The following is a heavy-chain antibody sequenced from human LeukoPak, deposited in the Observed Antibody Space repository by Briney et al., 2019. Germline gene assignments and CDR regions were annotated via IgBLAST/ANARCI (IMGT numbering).Heavy chain of an antibody. J-gene: IGHJ6*02. Sequence: SETLSLTCAVYGGSFSGYYWSWIRQPPGKGLEWIGEINHSGSTNYNPSLKSRVTISVDTSKNQFSLKLSSVTAADTAVYYCARTGTTVYAMDVWDQGTTVTVSS. CDR2: INHSGST. D-gene: IGHD1-1*01. CDR3: ARTGTTVYAMDV. CDR1: GGSFSGYY. V-gene: IGHV4-34*01.